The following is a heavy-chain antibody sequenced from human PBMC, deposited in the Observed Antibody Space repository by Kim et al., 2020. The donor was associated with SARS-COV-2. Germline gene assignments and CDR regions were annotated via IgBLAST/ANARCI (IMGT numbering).Heavy chain of an antibody. Sequence: SETLSLTCTVSGGSISSSSYYWGWIRQPPGKGLEWIGSIYYSGSTYYNPSLKSRVTISVDTSKNQFSLKLSSVTAADTAVYYCARHVRGGPYGSGNMDVWGQGTTVTVSS. J-gene: IGHJ6*02. V-gene: IGHV4-39*01. CDR3: ARHVRGGPYGSGNMDV. CDR2: IYYSGST. CDR1: GGSISSSSYY. D-gene: IGHD3-10*01.